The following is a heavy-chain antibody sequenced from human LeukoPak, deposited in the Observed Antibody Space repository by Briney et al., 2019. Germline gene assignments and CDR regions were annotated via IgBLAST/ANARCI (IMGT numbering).Heavy chain of an antibody. CDR1: GFTFSSYA. V-gene: IGHV3-23*01. J-gene: IGHJ4*02. D-gene: IGHD5-18*01. CDR2: ISGSGGST. CDR3: AKGGGYTAMVAYYFDY. Sequence: PGGSLRLSCAASGFTFSSYAMSWVRQAPGKGLEWVSAISGSGGSTYYADSVKGRFTISRDNSKNTLYLQMNSLRAEDTAVYYCAKGGGYTAMVAYYFDYWGQGTLVTVSS.